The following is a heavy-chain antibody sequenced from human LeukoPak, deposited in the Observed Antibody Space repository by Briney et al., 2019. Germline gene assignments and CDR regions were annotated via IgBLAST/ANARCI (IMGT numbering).Heavy chain of an antibody. CDR3: ARFAYCYYYMDV. CDR2: IYYSGST. Sequence: SETLSLTCTVSGGSISSYYWSWIRQPPGKGLEWIGYIYYSGSTNYNPSLKSRVTISVDTSKNQFSLKLSSVTAADTAVYYCARFAYCYYYMDVWGKGTTVTISS. J-gene: IGHJ6*03. V-gene: IGHV4-59*01. CDR1: GGSISSYY.